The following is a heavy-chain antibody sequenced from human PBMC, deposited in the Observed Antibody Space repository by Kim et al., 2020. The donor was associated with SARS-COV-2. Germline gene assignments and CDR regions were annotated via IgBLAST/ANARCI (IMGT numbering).Heavy chain of an antibody. CDR2: IYDSGTT. CDR3: ARDPAGSNIFDS. Sequence: SETLSLTCAVSGASISSNNWWNWVRQPPGKGLEWIGDIYDSGTTMYNPSLESRVTISLDKSKNQFSLNLISVTAADTAVYYCARDPAGSNIFDSWSQGTLVTVSS. D-gene: IGHD2-2*01. CDR1: GASISSNNW. J-gene: IGHJ4*02. V-gene: IGHV4-4*02.